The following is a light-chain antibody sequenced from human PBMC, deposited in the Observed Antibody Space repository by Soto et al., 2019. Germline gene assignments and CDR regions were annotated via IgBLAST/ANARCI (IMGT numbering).Light chain of an antibody. V-gene: IGKV3-20*01. CDR2: GAS. CDR3: QQYGSSPST. CDR1: QSVSSSY. Sequence: IVLTQSPGTLSLSPLERATLSFMASQSVSSSYLAWYQQKPGQAPRLLIYGASSRATGIPDRFSGSGSGTDFTLTISRLEPEDFVVYYCQQYGSSPSTFGQGTKVDIK. J-gene: IGKJ1*01.